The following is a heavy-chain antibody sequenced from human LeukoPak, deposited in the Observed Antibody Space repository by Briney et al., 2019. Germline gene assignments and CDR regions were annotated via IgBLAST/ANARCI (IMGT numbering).Heavy chain of an antibody. Sequence: PSETLSLTCTVSGGSISSYYWTWIRQPPGKGLQWIGYIYYSGSTEYNPSLKSRVTISIDPSNKQFSLNLSSVTAADTAVYYCARRCSGPICYTDAYDIWGQGTMVTVSS. CDR2: IYYSGST. CDR3: ARRCSGPICYTDAYDI. CDR1: GGSISSYY. D-gene: IGHD2-2*02. V-gene: IGHV4-59*08. J-gene: IGHJ3*02.